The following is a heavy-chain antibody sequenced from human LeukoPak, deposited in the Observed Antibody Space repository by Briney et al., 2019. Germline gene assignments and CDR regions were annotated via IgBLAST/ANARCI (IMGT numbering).Heavy chain of an antibody. CDR1: GFSLSASGVG. J-gene: IGHJ4*02. CDR3: AHKGYSSSWYWDYFDY. Sequence: KASGPTLVNPTQTLTLTCTFSGFSLSASGVGVGWIRQPPGRALEWLALIYWDDDKRYSPSLESRLTITKDTSKNQVVLTMTNMDPVDTATYYCAHKGYSSSWYWDYFDYWGQGTLVTVSS. D-gene: IGHD6-13*01. CDR2: IYWDDDK. V-gene: IGHV2-5*02.